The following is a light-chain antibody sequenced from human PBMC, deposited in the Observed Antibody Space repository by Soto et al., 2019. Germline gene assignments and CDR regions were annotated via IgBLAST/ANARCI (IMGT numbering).Light chain of an antibody. J-gene: IGKJ5*01. CDR2: DAS. CDR3: QQRSNSIT. V-gene: IGKV3-11*01. Sequence: EIVLRQCPATLSLSPGEKSTLSGRASQSISSYLAWYQHKPGQAPRLLIYDASTRATGIPARFSGSGSGTDFTLTFSSLEPEDLAFYSCQQRSNSITFGQGTRLEIK. CDR1: QSISSY.